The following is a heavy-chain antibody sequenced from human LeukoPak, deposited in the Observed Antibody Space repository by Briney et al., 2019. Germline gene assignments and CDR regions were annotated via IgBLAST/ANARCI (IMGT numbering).Heavy chain of an antibody. V-gene: IGHV4-4*07. J-gene: IGHJ3*02. CDR3: ARVSPGYDSSGLDAFDI. Sequence: SETLSLTCTVSGGSISSYYWSWIRTPAGKGREWIGGIYTSGSTNYNPSLKSRVTMSVDTSKNQFSLKLSSVTAADTALYYCARVSPGYDSSGLDAFDIWGQGTMVTVSS. CDR2: IYTSGST. D-gene: IGHD3-22*01. CDR1: GGSISSYY.